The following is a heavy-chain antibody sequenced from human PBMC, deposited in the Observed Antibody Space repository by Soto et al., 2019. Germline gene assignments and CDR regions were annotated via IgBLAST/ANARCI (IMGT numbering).Heavy chain of an antibody. V-gene: IGHV4-39*01. D-gene: IGHD4-17*01. Sequence: SETLSLTCTVSGGSISSSSYYWGWIRQPPGKGLEWIGSIYYSGSTYYNPSLKSRVTISVDTSKNQFSLKLSSVTAADTAVYYCARQSYGDWYYGMDVWGQGTTVTVSS. J-gene: IGHJ6*02. CDR2: IYYSGST. CDR1: GGSISSSSYY. CDR3: ARQSYGDWYYGMDV.